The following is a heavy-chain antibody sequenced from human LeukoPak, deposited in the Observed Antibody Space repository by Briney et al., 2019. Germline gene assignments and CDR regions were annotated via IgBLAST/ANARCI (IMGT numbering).Heavy chain of an antibody. CDR3: ARGSNYGSPYYFDY. V-gene: IGHV3-7*05. CDR1: GFTFSSYW. Sequence: GGSLRLSCAASGFTFSSYWMTWVRQAPGKGLEWVANIIQDGSVKYSVYSVKGRFTISRDNAKNSLYLQMNSLRAEDTAVYYCARGSNYGSPYYFDYWGQGTLVTVSS. J-gene: IGHJ4*02. CDR2: IIQDGSVK. D-gene: IGHD4-11*01.